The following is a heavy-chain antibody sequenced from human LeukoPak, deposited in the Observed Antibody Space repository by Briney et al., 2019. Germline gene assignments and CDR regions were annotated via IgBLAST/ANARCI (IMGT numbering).Heavy chain of an antibody. CDR1: GFTFSNYW. D-gene: IGHD3-16*01. CDR3: ARARFDDRPVFDY. CDR2: IKQDRSEK. J-gene: IGHJ4*02. Sequence: GGSLRLSCAASGFTFSNYWMSWVRQAPGKGLEWVANIKQDRSEKYYVDSVKGRFTISRDNAKNSLYLQMNSLRAEDTAVYYCARARFDDRPVFDYWGQGTLVTVSS. V-gene: IGHV3-7*01.